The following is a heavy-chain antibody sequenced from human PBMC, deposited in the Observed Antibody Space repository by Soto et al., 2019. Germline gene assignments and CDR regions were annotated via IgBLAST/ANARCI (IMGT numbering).Heavy chain of an antibody. V-gene: IGHV3-53*01. CDR3: VRTTGWPGFDF. J-gene: IGHJ4*02. Sequence: EVPLVESGGGLIQPGGSLRLSCAASGFTVSSKYMTWVRQAPGKGLEWVSVIYGGGTTYYAAYVKGRFTISRDNSKNTLYLQVNSLRAEDTAVYYWVRTTGWPGFDFWGQGNLVTVSS. CDR2: IYGGGTT. CDR1: GFTVSSKY. D-gene: IGHD6-19*01.